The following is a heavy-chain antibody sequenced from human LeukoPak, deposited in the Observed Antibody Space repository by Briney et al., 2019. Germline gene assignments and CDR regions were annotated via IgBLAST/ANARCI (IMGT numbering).Heavy chain of an antibody. Sequence: GGSLRLSCAASGFTFSSYSMNWVRQAPGKGLEWVSSISSSSSYIYYADSVKGRFTISRDNAKNSLYLQMNSLRAEDTALYYCAKDIYNWNDRDAFDIWGQGTMVTVSS. CDR2: ISSSSSYI. J-gene: IGHJ3*02. V-gene: IGHV3-21*04. CDR1: GFTFSSYS. CDR3: AKDIYNWNDRDAFDI. D-gene: IGHD1-20*01.